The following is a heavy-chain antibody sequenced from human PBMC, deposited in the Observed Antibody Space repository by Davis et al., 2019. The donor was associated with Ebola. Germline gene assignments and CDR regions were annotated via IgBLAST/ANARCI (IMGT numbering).Heavy chain of an antibody. D-gene: IGHD3-16*01. V-gene: IGHV3-13*01. CDR3: ARAFLGGGYFDL. CDR1: GFTFSSYD. J-gene: IGHJ2*01. CDR2: IGTAGDK. Sequence: GGSLRLSCAASGFTFSSYDMHWVRQATGKGLEWVSAIGTAGDKYYPGSVKGRFTISRENAKNSLYLQMNSLRAGDTAVYYCARAFLGGGYFDLWGRGTLVTVSS.